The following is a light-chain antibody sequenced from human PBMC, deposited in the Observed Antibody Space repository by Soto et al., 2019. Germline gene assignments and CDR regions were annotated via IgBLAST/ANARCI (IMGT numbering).Light chain of an antibody. CDR3: QQYNTYPWT. CDR1: QSISSW. CDR2: KAS. J-gene: IGKJ1*01. V-gene: IGKV1-5*03. Sequence: DIPMTQSPSTLSASVGDRVTITCRASQSISSWLAWYQQKPGKAPKVLIYKASSLESGVPSRFSGSGSVTEFTLTISSLQPDDFATYYCQQYNTYPWTVGQGTQVEIK.